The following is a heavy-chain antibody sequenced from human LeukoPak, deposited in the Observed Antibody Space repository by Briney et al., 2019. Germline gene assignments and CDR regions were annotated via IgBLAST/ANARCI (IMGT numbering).Heavy chain of an antibody. CDR2: INHSGST. V-gene: IGHV4-34*01. CDR1: GGSFSGYY. CDR3: ARGDILTGYYSPKYYYYYGMDA. Sequence: SETLSLTCAVYGGSFSGYYWSWIRQPPGKGLEWIGEINHSGSTNYNPSLKSRVTISVDTSKNQFSLKLSSVTAADTAVYYCARGDILTGYYSPKYYYYYGMDAWGQGTTVTVSS. J-gene: IGHJ6*02. D-gene: IGHD3-9*01.